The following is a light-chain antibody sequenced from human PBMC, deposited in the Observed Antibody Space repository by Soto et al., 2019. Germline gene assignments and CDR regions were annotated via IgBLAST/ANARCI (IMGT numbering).Light chain of an antibody. Sequence: IVMTQSPDSLIVSLVERATINCKSNQSLFYASNNRTYLAWYRQRPGQPPQLLIYGYSIRPSGVPDRFSGSGSGTDFTLTVSSLQSEDAAIFSCQQYFNTPYTFGRGTKVQI. CDR3: QQYFNTPYT. J-gene: IGKJ2*01. V-gene: IGKV4-1*01. CDR2: GYS. CDR1: QSLFYASNNRTY.